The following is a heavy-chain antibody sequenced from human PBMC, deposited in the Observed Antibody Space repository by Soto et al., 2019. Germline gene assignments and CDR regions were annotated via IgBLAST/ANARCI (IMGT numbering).Heavy chain of an antibody. D-gene: IGHD3-10*01. CDR1: SNSISISFYY. Sequence: TATLNPTCSVFSNSISISFYYWGWIRQPPGKGLEWIGSIYYSGSTYYNPSLKSRVTISVDTSKNQFSLKLSSVTAADTAVYYCAREVPGDYFDNWGQG. V-gene: IGHV4-39*02. CDR2: IYYSGST. J-gene: IGHJ4*02. CDR3: AREVPGDYFDN.